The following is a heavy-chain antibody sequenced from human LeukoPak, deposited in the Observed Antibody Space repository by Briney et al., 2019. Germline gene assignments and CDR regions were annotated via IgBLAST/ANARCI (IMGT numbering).Heavy chain of an antibody. D-gene: IGHD3-10*01. Sequence: PSETLSLTCTVSGGSISSSSYYGGWIRQPPGKGLEWIGSIYYSGSTYYNPSLKSRVSISVDTSKNQFSLKLSSVTAADTAVYYCARDVYYYGSGSFDPWGQGTLVTVSS. CDR2: IYYSGST. CDR3: ARDVYYYGSGSFDP. V-gene: IGHV4-39*07. CDR1: GGSISSSSYY. J-gene: IGHJ5*02.